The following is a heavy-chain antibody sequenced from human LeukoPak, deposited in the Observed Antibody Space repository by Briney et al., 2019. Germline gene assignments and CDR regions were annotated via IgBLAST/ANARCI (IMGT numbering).Heavy chain of an antibody. Sequence: PGGSLRLSCAASGFNFSNFWMHWVRQAPGKGPEWISHINIDGTDTTYGDSAKGRFTVSRDNAKNTLFLQMNSLRVEDMAVYYCARGTAETAGIDYWGQGTLVTVSA. CDR1: GFNFSNFW. CDR2: INIDGTDT. CDR3: ARGTAETAGIDY. V-gene: IGHV3-74*01. J-gene: IGHJ4*02. D-gene: IGHD6-13*01.